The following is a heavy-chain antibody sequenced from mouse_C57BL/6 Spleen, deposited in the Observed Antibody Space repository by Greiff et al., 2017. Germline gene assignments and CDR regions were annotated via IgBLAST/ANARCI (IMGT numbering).Heavy chain of an antibody. CDR3: ASPYYYGSSDGRDYYAMDY. V-gene: IGHV2-2*01. D-gene: IGHD1-1*01. Sequence: VMLVESGPGLVQPSQSLSITCTVSGFSLTSYGVHWVRQSPGKGLEWLGVIWSGGSTDYNAAFISRLSISKDNSKSQVFFKMNSLQADDTAIYYCASPYYYGSSDGRDYYAMDYWGQGTSVTVSS. CDR1: GFSLTSYG. J-gene: IGHJ4*01. CDR2: IWSGGST.